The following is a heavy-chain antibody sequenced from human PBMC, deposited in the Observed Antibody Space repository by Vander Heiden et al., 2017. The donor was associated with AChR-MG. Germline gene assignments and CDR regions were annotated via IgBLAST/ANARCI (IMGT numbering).Heavy chain of an antibody. D-gene: IGHD1-20*01. J-gene: IGHJ4*02. CDR1: GFTFSSYG. CDR3: AKDLYNWNDNMVGY. V-gene: IGHV3-30*18. Sequence: QLQLVESGGGVVQPGRSLRLSCAASGFTFSSYGMHWVRQAPGKGLEWVAVISYDGNNKYYEDSVKGRFTISRDNSKNTLYLQMNSLRAEDTAVYYCAKDLYNWNDNMVGYWGQGTLVTVSS. CDR2: ISYDGNNK.